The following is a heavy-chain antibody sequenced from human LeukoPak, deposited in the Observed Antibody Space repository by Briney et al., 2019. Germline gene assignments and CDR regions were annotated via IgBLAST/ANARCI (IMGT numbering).Heavy chain of an antibody. V-gene: IGHV1-24*01. CDR1: GYTLTELS. J-gene: IGHJ4*02. Sequence: ASVKVSCEVSGYTLTELSMHWVRQAPGKGLEWMGGFDPEDGETIYAQKFQGRVTMTEDTSTDTAYMELSSLRSEDTAVYYCATQLTGTTFTDYWGQGTLVTVSS. CDR2: FDPEDGET. CDR3: ATQLTGTTFTDY. D-gene: IGHD1-20*01.